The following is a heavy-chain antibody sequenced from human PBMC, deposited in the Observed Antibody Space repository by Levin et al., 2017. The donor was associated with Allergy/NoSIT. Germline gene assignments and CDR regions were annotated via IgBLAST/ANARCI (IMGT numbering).Heavy chain of an antibody. D-gene: IGHD2-8*02. J-gene: IGHJ4*02. V-gene: IGHV4-30-2*01. CDR1: GASISSGDYS. CDR3: VSEDTGGYRFDY. Sequence: SETLSLTCAVSGASISSGDYSWSWIRQPPGKGLEWIGYIYHTGSTSYNPSLKSRVTISLDRSKNQFSLRLSSVTAADTAVYYCVSEDTGGYRFDYWGQGTLVTVFS. CDR2: IYHTGST.